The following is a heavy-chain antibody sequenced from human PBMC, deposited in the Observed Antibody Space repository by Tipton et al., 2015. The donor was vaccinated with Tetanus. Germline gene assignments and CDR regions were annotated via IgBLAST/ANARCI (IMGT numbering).Heavy chain of an antibody. D-gene: IGHD1-1*01. J-gene: IGHJ6*02. CDR3: ARRSLTNYGLDV. CDR2: INPDGRRT. V-gene: IGHV3-74*01. CDR1: GFTSESHY. Sequence: SLRLSCAASGFTSESHYMHWVRQTPGKGLVWISRINPDGRRTNYADSVKGRFTISRDNAKNTVYLRMNSLRAEDTAVYFCARRSLTNYGLDVWGQGTPVTVCS.